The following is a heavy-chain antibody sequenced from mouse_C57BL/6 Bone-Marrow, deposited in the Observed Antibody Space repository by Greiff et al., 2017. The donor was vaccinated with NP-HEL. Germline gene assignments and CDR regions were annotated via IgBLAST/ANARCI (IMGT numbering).Heavy chain of an antibody. V-gene: IGHV1-76*01. CDR2: IYPGSGNT. CDR1: GYTFTDYY. Sequence: VQVVESGAELVRPGASVKLSCKASGYTFTDYYINWVKQRPGQGLEWIARIYPGSGNTYYNEKFKGKATLTAEKSSSTAYMQLSSLTSEDSAVYFCARSLIYYYGSSYGDFDYWGQGTTLTVSS. J-gene: IGHJ2*01. CDR3: ARSLIYYYGSSYGDFDY. D-gene: IGHD1-1*01.